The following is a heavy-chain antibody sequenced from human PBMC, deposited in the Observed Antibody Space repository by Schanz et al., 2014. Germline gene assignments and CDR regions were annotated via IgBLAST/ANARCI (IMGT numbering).Heavy chain of an antibody. D-gene: IGHD6-13*01. J-gene: IGHJ6*02. CDR2: VIPLLKTT. V-gene: IGHV1-69*08. CDR3: ARDGHSSKWSSYYYYGMDV. Sequence: QLQLVQSEAEVKKPGSSVKVSCEAAGGIFTSYTINWVRQAPGHGLEWMGRVIPLLKTTDHAQKFQGRVTFTADASTSTAYMELRNLRSDDTAIYYCARDGHSSKWSSYYYYGMDVWGQGTTVTVSS. CDR1: GGIFTSYT.